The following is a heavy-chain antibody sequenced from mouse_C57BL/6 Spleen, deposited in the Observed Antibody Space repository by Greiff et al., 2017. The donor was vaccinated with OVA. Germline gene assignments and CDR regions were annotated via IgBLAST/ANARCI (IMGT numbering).Heavy chain of an antibody. CDR2: INPNNGGT. D-gene: IGHD1-1*01. CDR1: GYTFTDYN. CDR3: ARGATVVASMDY. J-gene: IGHJ4*01. Sequence: VQLKESGPELVKPGASVKIPCKASGYTFTDYNMDWVKQSHGKSLEWIGDINPNNGGTIYNQKFKGKATLTVDKSSSTAYMELRSLTSEDTAVYYCARGATVVASMDYWGQGTSVTVSS. V-gene: IGHV1-18*01.